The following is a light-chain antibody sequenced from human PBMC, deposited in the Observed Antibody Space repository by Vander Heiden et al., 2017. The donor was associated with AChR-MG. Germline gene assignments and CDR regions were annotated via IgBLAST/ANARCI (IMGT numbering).Light chain of an antibody. CDR3: AAWDDSLNGWV. Sequence: QALLTQPPSPSRTPGPRVTISCSGSRSNIGGNTVNWYQQLPGTAPKLLIYSNNQRPSGVPDRFSGSKSGTSASLAISGLQSEDEADYYCAAWDDSLNGWVFGGGTKLTVL. V-gene: IGLV1-44*01. CDR1: RSNIGGNT. CDR2: SNN. J-gene: IGLJ3*02.